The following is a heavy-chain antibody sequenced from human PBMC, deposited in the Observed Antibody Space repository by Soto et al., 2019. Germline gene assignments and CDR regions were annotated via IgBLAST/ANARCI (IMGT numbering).Heavy chain of an antibody. J-gene: IGHJ5*02. Sequence: SENLSLTCTFSVGSVSSGSYYWSWIRQPPGKGLEWIGYIYYSGSTNYNPSLKSRVTISVDTSKNQFSLKLSSVTAADTAVYYCAIIEAAAWFDPWGQGTMVTVSS. CDR2: IYYSGST. D-gene: IGHD6-13*01. CDR3: AIIEAAAWFDP. CDR1: VGSVSSGSYY. V-gene: IGHV4-61*01.